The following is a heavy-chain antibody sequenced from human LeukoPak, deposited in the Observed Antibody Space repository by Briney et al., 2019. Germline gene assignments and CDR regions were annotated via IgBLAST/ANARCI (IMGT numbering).Heavy chain of an antibody. V-gene: IGHV1-46*01. CDR1: GYTFTSYY. Sequence: ASVKVSCKASGYTFTSYYMHWVRQAPGQGLEWMGIINPSGGSTSYAQKFQGRVTMTRDMSTSTVYMELSSLRSEDTAVYYYARYYYDSSDLKVGYFDYWGQGTLVTVSS. J-gene: IGHJ4*02. CDR3: ARYYYDSSDLKVGYFDY. CDR2: INPSGGST. D-gene: IGHD3-22*01.